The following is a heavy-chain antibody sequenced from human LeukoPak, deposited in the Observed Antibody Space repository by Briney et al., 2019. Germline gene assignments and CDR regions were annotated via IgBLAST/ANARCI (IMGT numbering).Heavy chain of an antibody. CDR1: GYTFTGYY. J-gene: IGHJ4*02. D-gene: IGHD4-23*01. CDR2: INPNSGDT. V-gene: IGHV1-2*02. CDR3: ASCDYGGNSVECYYFDY. Sequence: ASVKVACKASGYTFTGYYIHWVRQAPGQGLEWMAWINPNSGDTNYLQKFQGRVTMTRDTSISTAYMELRSLRSDDTAVYYCASCDYGGNSVECYYFDYWGQGTLVTVSS.